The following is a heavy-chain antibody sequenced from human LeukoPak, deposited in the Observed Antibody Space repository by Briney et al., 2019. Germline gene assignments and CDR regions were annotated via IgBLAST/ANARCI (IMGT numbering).Heavy chain of an antibody. V-gene: IGHV1-24*01. D-gene: IGHD3-3*01. CDR1: GYTLTELS. CDR2: FDPEDGER. CDR3: ATALRLEALDL. Sequence: ASVKVSCKVSGYTLTELSTHWVRQAPGKGLEWMGGFDPEDGERIYAQKLQDRVTMTEDTSTDTAYMELRSLTSEDTAMYYCATALRLEALDLWGHGTMVTVSS. J-gene: IGHJ3*01.